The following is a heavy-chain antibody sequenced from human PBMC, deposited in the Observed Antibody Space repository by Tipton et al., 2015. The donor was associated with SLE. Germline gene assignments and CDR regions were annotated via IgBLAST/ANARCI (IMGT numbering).Heavy chain of an antibody. CDR2: MNPNSGNT. V-gene: IGHV1-8*01. J-gene: IGHJ4*02. Sequence: QSGPEVKKPGASVKVSCKASGYTFTSFDINWVRQATGQGLEWMGWMNPNSGNTAYAQKFQGRVTMTRDTSISTAYMKLSSLRSEDTAVYYCARAPPQLGFDYWGQGTLVTVSS. CDR3: ARAPPQLGFDY. D-gene: IGHD5-24*01. CDR1: GYTFTSFD.